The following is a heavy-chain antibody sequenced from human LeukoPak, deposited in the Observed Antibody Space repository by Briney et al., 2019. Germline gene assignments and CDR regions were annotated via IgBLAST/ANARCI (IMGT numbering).Heavy chain of an antibody. Sequence: AASVKVSCKASGGTFSSYAISGVRQAPGQGLEWMGRIIPIFGTANYAQKFQGRVTITTDESTSTAYMELSSRRSEDTAVYYCARDEGPDYHYYMDVWGKGTTVTVSS. CDR2: IIPIFGTA. CDR1: GGTFSSYA. V-gene: IGHV1-69*05. J-gene: IGHJ6*03. CDR3: ARDEGPDYHYYMDV.